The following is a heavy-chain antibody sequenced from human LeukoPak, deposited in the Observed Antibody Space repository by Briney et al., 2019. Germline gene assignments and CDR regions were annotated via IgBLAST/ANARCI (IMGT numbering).Heavy chain of an antibody. Sequence: GGSLRPSCAASGFTFSSYSMNWVRQAPGKGLEWVSFISTSSSYIYYAGSVKGRFTISRDNAKNSLYLQMNSLRAEDRAVYYCARGGSSWYYFDYWGQGTLVTVSS. V-gene: IGHV3-21*01. CDR3: ARGGSSWYYFDY. CDR2: ISTSSSYI. J-gene: IGHJ4*02. CDR1: GFTFSSYS. D-gene: IGHD6-13*01.